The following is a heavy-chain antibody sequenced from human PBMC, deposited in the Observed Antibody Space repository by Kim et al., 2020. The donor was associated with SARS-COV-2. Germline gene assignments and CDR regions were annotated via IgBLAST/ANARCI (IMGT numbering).Heavy chain of an antibody. CDR1: GFTFSTYI. CDR3: ARENSDGESDFDY. V-gene: IGHV3-33*08. Sequence: GGSLRLSCAASGFTFSTYIMHWVRQAPGKGLEWVALIWYDGSNKYYADSVKGRFTISRDNSENTVFLQMNRLRAEDTAVYYCARENSDGESDFDYWGQGTLVTVSS. J-gene: IGHJ4*02. D-gene: IGHD4-17*01. CDR2: IWYDGSNK.